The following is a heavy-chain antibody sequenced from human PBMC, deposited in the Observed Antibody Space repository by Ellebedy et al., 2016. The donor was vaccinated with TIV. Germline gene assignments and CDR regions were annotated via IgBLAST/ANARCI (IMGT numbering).Heavy chain of an antibody. J-gene: IGHJ5*02. CDR3: ARRGSYGDYAVQVNSWFDT. CDR2: IYQDGSDQ. CDR1: GLSFRSYW. Sequence: PGGSLRLSCAASGLSFRSYWMSWVRQAPGKGLEWVANIYQDGSDQYYVDSVKGRFTISRDNANKSLFLQMNSLRVEDTAVYYCARRGSYGDYAVQVNSWFDTWGQGTLVSVSS. D-gene: IGHD4-17*01. V-gene: IGHV3-7*01.